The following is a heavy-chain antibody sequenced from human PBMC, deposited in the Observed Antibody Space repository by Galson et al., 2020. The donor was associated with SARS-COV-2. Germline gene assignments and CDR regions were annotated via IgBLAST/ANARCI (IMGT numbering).Heavy chain of an antibody. CDR2: IYHTEST. Sequence: SETLYLTCPVSGGPISSGDYYWSWIRQPQGQGLEWIGYIYHTESTYSNPSPKSRVTISVDTSKNQFSLKLSSVTAADTAVYYCARGGRFLEWLLSVNYYYYMDVWGKGTTVTVSS. J-gene: IGHJ6*03. CDR1: GGPISSGDYY. CDR3: ARGGRFLEWLLSVNYYYYMDV. V-gene: IGHV4-30-4*01. D-gene: IGHD3-3*01.